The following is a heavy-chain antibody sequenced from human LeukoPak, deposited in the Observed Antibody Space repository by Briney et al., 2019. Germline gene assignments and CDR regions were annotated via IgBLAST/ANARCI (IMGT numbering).Heavy chain of an antibody. D-gene: IGHD2-8*02. V-gene: IGHV3-23*01. J-gene: IGHJ4*02. CDR3: AKPRTTGLGWAQFDY. CDR2: FDGNGPNT. CDR1: GFTFSSFA. Sequence: GSLRLSCAASGFTFSSFAMTWVRQAPGKGLEWVSGFDGNGPNTYYADSVKGRWTISRDNSRNTLYLEMNSLRPEDTAIYYCAKPRTTGLGWAQFDYWGQGSLVTVSS.